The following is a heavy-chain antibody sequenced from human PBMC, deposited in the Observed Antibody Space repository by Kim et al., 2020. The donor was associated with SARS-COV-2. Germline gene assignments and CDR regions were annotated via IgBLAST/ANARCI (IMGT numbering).Heavy chain of an antibody. D-gene: IGHD3-3*01. CDR1: GGSISSGGYY. V-gene: IGHV4-31*03. CDR2: IYYRGST. CDR3: ARARAIFGVVMGWFDP. J-gene: IGHJ5*02. Sequence: SETLSLTCTVSGGSISSGGYYWSWIRQHPGKGLEWIGYIYYRGSTYYNPSLKSRVTISVDTSKNQFSLKLSSVTAADTAVYYCARARAIFGVVMGWFDPWGQGTLVTVSS.